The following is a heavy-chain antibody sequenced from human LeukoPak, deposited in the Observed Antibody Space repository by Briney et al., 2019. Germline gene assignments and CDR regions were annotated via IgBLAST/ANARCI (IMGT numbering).Heavy chain of an antibody. CDR3: ARQGSGSYWYYMDV. V-gene: IGHV4-39*01. CDR1: GGSISSSSYY. Sequence: RSSETLSLTCTVSGGSISSSSYYWGWIRQPPGKGLEWIGSIYYSGSTYYNPSLKSRVTISVDTSKNQFSLKLSSVTAADTAVYYCARQGSGSYWYYMDVWGKGTTVTISS. D-gene: IGHD3-10*01. J-gene: IGHJ6*03. CDR2: IYYSGST.